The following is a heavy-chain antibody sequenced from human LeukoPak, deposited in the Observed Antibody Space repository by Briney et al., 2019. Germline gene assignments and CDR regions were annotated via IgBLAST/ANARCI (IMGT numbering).Heavy chain of an antibody. J-gene: IGHJ4*02. CDR3: AKSTGRYSYDAPGDY. D-gene: IGHD5-18*01. Sequence: GGSLRLSCAASGFTFSSYAMSWVRQAPGKGLEWVSVISGSGISTYYGDSLNGRFTISRDNSKNTLYLQMSGLGAEDTAVYRCAKSTGRYSYDAPGDYWGQGTLVTVSS. V-gene: IGHV3-23*01. CDR2: ISGSGIST. CDR1: GFTFSSYA.